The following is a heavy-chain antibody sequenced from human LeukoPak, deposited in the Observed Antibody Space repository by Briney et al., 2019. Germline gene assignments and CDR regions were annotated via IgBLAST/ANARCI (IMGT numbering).Heavy chain of an antibody. Sequence: PSETLSLTCAVYGGSFSGYYWSWIRQPPGKGLEWIGEINHSGSTNYNPSLKSRVTISVDTSKNQFSLKLSSVTAADTAVYYCASSDVDTAMYDYWGQGTLVTVSS. D-gene: IGHD5-18*01. J-gene: IGHJ4*02. CDR3: ASSDVDTAMYDY. V-gene: IGHV4-34*01. CDR2: INHSGST. CDR1: GGSFSGYY.